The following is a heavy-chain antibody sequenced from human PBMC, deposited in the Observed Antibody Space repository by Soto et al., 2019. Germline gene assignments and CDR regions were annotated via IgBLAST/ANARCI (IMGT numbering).Heavy chain of an antibody. V-gene: IGHV4-30-4*02. J-gene: IGHJ6*02. CDR2: IYYSGSA. CDR3: ARGDFDWLLRDYYYYGMDV. D-gene: IGHD3-9*01. CDR1: GGSISSGDYY. Sequence: SETLSLTCTVSGGSISSGDYYWSWIRQPPGKGMEWIGYIYYSGSAYYNPSLKSRVTISVDTSKNQFSLKLSSVTAADTAVYYCARGDFDWLLRDYYYYGMDVWGQGTTVTVSS.